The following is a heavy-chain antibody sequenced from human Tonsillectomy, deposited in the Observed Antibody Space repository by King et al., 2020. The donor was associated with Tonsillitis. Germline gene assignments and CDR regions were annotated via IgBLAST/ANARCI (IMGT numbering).Heavy chain of an antibody. CDR2: IRSSGTRI. J-gene: IGHJ3*01. D-gene: IGHD3-22*01. CDR3: AKDKGAAHYDNSRGAFDL. Sequence: VQLVESGGGLVKPGGALRLSCVISGFTFNNFDMNWVRQAPGKGLEWGSSIRSSGTRIFYADSVKGRFTLSRDKARNSLVLQRNSLRAAYTAVYYCAKDKGAAHYDNSRGAFDLWGQGTMVTVSS. V-gene: IGHV3-21*01. CDR1: GFTFNNFD.